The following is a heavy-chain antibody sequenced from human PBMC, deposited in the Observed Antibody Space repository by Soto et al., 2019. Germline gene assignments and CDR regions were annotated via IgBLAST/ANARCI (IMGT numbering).Heavy chain of an antibody. CDR2: IYSGGSS. J-gene: IGHJ5*02. Sequence: SLRLSCTTSGFTVSSSHMTWVGQAPGKGLEWVSVIYSGGSSYYAVSVQGRFTISRDNSKNTVYLQMNSLRGEDTAMYYCARLGPYGSESYSFRYNRFDPWGQGTQVTVSS. CDR3: ARLGPYGSESYSFRYNRFDP. D-gene: IGHD3-10*01. V-gene: IGHV3-53*01. CDR1: GFTVSSSH.